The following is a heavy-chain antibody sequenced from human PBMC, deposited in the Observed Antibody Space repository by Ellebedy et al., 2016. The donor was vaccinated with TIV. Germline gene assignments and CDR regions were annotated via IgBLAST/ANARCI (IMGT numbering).Heavy chain of an antibody. CDR1: GFSFSSHG. D-gene: IGHD6-19*01. CDR2: ISYDGRNK. Sequence: GESLKISXAASGFSFSSHGMHWVRQAPGKGLEWVAVISYDGRNKYHVDSVKGRFTISRDNSKNTLHLQMNSLRVEDTAVYYCAKDQGSCRPRAGYSSGCYEDYWGQGTLVTVSS. V-gene: IGHV3-30*18. J-gene: IGHJ4*02. CDR3: AKDQGSCRPRAGYSSGCYEDY.